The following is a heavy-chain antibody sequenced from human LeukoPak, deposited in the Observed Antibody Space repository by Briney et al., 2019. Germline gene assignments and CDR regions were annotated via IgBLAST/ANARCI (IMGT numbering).Heavy chain of an antibody. CDR2: IKEDGSEK. J-gene: IGHJ5*02. Sequence: GGSLRLSCAASGFTFSTYWMSWVRQAPGKGLEWVANIKEDGSEKYYVDSVKGRFTISRDNAKNSLYLQMSSLRAKDTAVYYCARGVSKNPWGQGTLVTVSS. CDR1: GFTFSTYW. V-gene: IGHV3-7*01. CDR3: ARGVSKNP.